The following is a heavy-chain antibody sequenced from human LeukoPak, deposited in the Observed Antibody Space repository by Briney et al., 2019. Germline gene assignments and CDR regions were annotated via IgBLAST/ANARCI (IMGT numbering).Heavy chain of an antibody. CDR3: ARVGITMVRGVTDWFDP. CDR1: GYTFTSYG. CDR2: ISAYNGNT. Sequence: ASVKVSCKASGYTFTSYGISWVRQAPGQGLEWMGWISAYNGNTNYAQKLQGRVTMTTDTSTSTAYMELRSLRSDDTAVYYCARVGITMVRGVTDWFDPRAREPWSPSPQ. D-gene: IGHD3-10*01. V-gene: IGHV1-18*01. J-gene: IGHJ5*02.